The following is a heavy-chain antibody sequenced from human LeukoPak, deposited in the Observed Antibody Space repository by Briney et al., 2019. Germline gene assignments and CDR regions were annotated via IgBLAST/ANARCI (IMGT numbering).Heavy chain of an antibody. D-gene: IGHD1-26*01. V-gene: IGHV4-4*07. CDR1: GGSISSYY. J-gene: IGHJ6*03. Sequence: SETLSLTCTVSGGSISSYYWSWIRQPAGKGLEWIGRIYTSGSTNYNPSLKSRVTMSVDTSKNQFSLKLSSVTAADTAVYYCARDTTRYSGSPHYYYYMDVWGKGTTVTVSS. CDR2: IYTSGST. CDR3: ARDTTRYSGSPHYYYYMDV.